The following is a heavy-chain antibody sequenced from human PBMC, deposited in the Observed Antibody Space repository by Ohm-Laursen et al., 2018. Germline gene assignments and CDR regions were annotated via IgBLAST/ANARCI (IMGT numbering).Heavy chain of an antibody. Sequence: SLRLSCAATGFAFSSYSMNWVRQAPGKGLGWVSYISSSGSTIYYADSVKGRFTISRDDAKNSLYLQMNSLRAEDTAVYYCARDIPYLYYGMDVWGQGTTVTVSS. CDR3: ARDIPYLYYGMDV. J-gene: IGHJ6*02. CDR2: ISSSGSTI. D-gene: IGHD2-2*01. CDR1: GFAFSSYS. V-gene: IGHV3-48*03.